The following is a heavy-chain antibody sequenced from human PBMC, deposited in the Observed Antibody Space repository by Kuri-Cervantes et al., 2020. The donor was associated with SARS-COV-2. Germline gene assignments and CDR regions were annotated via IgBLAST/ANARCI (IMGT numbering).Heavy chain of an antibody. J-gene: IGHJ3*02. CDR1: GFTFSSYS. D-gene: IGHD3-10*01. CDR2: ISSSSSYI. CDR3: ARVGSTMVRGVIMRGADVFDI. Sequence: GGSLRLSCAASGFTFSSYSMNWVRQAPGKGLEWVSSISSSSSYIYYADSVKGRFTISRDNAKNSLYLQMNSLRAEDTAVYYCARVGSTMVRGVIMRGADVFDIWGQGTMVTVSS. V-gene: IGHV3-21*01.